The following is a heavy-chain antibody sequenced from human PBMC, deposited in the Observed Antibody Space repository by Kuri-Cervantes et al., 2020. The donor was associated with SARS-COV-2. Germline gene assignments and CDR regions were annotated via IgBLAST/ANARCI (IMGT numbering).Heavy chain of an antibody. Sequence: ASVKVSCKASGGTFSNYAFSWVRQATGQGLEWMGWMNPNSGVTGYAQKFQDRVTMTRSTSMTTAYMELSSLTSEDTAVYYCARYLDWERGIGDWGQGTLVTVSS. J-gene: IGHJ4*02. CDR1: GGTFSNYA. V-gene: IGHV1-8*02. CDR2: MNPNSGVT. CDR3: ARYLDWERGIGD. D-gene: IGHD3-9*01.